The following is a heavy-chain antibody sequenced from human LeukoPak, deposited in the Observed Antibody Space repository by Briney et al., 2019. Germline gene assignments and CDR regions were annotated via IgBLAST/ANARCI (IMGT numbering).Heavy chain of an antibody. J-gene: IGHJ4*02. CDR3: ARAFGQRYFDY. CDR1: GFTFSSYS. V-gene: IGHV3-48*01. D-gene: IGHD3-16*01. Sequence: GGSLRLSCAASGFTFSSYSMNWVRQAPGKGLEWVSYISSSSTIYYADSVKGRFTISRDNAKNSLYLQMNSLRAEDTAVYYCARAFGQRYFDYWGQGTLVTVSS. CDR2: ISSSSTI.